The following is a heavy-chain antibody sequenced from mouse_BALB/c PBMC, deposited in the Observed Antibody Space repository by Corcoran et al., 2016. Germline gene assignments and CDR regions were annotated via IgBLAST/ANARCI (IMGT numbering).Heavy chain of an antibody. V-gene: IGHV3-6*02. Sequence: DVQLQESGPGLVKPSQSLSLTCSVTGYSITSGYYWNWIRQFPGNKLEWMGYISYDGSNNYNPYLKNRISITRDTSKNQFFLKLNSVTTEDTATYYCATLLRPFDYWGQGTTLTVSS. D-gene: IGHD1-2*01. CDR1: GYSITSGYY. J-gene: IGHJ2*01. CDR3: ATLLRPFDY. CDR2: ISYDGSN.